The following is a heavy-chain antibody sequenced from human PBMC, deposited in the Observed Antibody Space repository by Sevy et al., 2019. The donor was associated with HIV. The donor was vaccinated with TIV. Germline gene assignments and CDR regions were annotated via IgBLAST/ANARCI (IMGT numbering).Heavy chain of an antibody. D-gene: IGHD1-26*01. CDR2: IYYNGHI. CDR3: AGENAWGRGYS. Sequence: SKTLSLTCTVSGGSITSLYWNWIRQPPGKGLEWIANIYYNGHINYNPSLKSRVTLSLDTSKNQCSMRLSSVTAADTAMYYCAGENAWGRGYSWGQGTLVTVSS. J-gene: IGHJ4*02. CDR1: GGSITSLY. V-gene: IGHV4-59*08.